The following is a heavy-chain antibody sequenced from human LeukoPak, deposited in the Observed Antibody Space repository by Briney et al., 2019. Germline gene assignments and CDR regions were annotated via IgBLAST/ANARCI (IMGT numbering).Heavy chain of an antibody. V-gene: IGHV3-23*01. Sequence: PGGSLRLSCAASRFTFSSYAMTWVRQPPGKGLEWVAAISGSGGTTYYADFAKGRFSISRDNSENTLYLQMYSLRAEDTAVYYCAKFFAPSGGASGWTWTFDNWGQGTLVIVSS. J-gene: IGHJ5*02. CDR2: ISGSGGTT. CDR3: AKFFAPSGGASGWTWTFDN. CDR1: RFTFSSYA. D-gene: IGHD6-25*01.